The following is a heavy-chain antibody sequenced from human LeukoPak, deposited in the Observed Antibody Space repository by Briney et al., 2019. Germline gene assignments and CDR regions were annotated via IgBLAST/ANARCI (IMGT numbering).Heavy chain of an antibody. Sequence: PGGSLRLSCAASGFTFSSYEMNWVRQAPGKGLEWVSYISSSGSTIYYADSVKGRFTISRDNAKNSLYLQMNSLRAEDTAVYYCAVVVAPAAELVPDAFDIWGQGTMVTVSS. D-gene: IGHD2-2*01. CDR2: ISSSGSTI. CDR3: AVVVAPAAELVPDAFDI. J-gene: IGHJ3*02. V-gene: IGHV3-48*03. CDR1: GFTFSSYE.